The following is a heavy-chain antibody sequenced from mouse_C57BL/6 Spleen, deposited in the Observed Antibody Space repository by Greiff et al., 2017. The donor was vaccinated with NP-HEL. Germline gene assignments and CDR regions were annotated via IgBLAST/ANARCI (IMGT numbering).Heavy chain of an antibody. J-gene: IGHJ1*03. D-gene: IGHD2-1*01. CDR3: ARDFYSDRYFDV. CDR2: SRNKANDYTT. Sequence: EVKLVESGGGLVQSGRSLRLSCATSGFTFSDFYMEWVRQAPGKGLEWIAASRNKANDYTTEYSASVKGRFIVSRDTSQSILYLQMNALRAEDTAIYYCARDFYSDRYFDVWGTGTTVTVSS. V-gene: IGHV7-1*01. CDR1: GFTFSDFY.